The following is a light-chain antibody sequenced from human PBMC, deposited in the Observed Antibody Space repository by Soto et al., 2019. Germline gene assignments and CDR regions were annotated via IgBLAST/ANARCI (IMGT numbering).Light chain of an antibody. J-gene: IGLJ1*01. V-gene: IGLV2-14*01. CDR3: SSYTSSSSYV. CDR1: NSDVGGYNY. Sequence: QSALTQPASVSGSPGQSIAISCTGTNSDVGGYNYVSWYQQLPGKAPRLMIYYVSNRPSGVSNRFSGPKSGNTAALTISGLQAEDEADYYCSSYTSSSSYVFGTGTKVTVL. CDR2: YVS.